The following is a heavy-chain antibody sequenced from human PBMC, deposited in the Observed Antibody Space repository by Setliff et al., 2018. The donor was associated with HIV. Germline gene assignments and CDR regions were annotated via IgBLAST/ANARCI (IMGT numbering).Heavy chain of an antibody. CDR3: ARENYYVTEY. Sequence: PGGSLRLSCAASGFTFTTAWMSWVRQAPGKGLEWVSAISGSGGSTYYAHSMKGRFTISRDNSKNTLYLQMNSLTAEDTAVYYCARENYYVTEYWGQGTLVTVSS. D-gene: IGHD3-10*02. V-gene: IGHV3-23*01. CDR2: ISGSGGST. CDR1: GFTFTTAW. J-gene: IGHJ4*02.